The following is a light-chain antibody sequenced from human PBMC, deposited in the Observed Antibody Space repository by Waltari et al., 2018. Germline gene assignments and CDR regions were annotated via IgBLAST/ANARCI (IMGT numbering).Light chain of an antibody. J-gene: IGKJ4*01. CDR2: AAS. CDR1: QDINIH. CDR3: QKYNDVPQP. Sequence: DIQMTQSPSSLSASVGDRVTINCRANQDINIHLALYHRKPGKLPQLLIYAASTLHSGVPPRFSGSRSVTEFTLTISSLQPEDFATYYCQKYNDVPQPFGGGTKVEIK. V-gene: IGKV1-27*01.